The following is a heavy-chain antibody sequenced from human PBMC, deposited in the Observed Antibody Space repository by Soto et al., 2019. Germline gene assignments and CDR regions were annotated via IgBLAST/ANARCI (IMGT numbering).Heavy chain of an antibody. CDR2: ISSSSSYI. J-gene: IGHJ6*02. D-gene: IGHD3-22*01. CDR3: ARGVGYYDSSGYYSRYYYYGMDV. CDR1: GFTFSSYS. V-gene: IGHV3-21*01. Sequence: EVQLVESGGGLVKPGGSLRLSCAASGFTFSSYSMNWVRQAPGKGLEWVPSISSSSSYIYYADSVKGRFTISRDNAKNSLYLQRNSLRAEDTAVYYCARGVGYYDSSGYYSRYYYYGMDVWGRGTTVTVSS.